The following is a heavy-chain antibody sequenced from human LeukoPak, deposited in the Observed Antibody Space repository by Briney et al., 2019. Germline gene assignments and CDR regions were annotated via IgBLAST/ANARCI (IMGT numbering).Heavy chain of an antibody. CDR2: IKQDGSEK. V-gene: IGHV3-7*03. J-gene: IGHJ4*02. CDR1: GFTFSNYW. CDR3: ARGQNKCLGH. D-gene: IGHD2/OR15-2a*01. Sequence: PGGSLRLSCAASGFTFSNYWMSWVRQTPGKGLEWVANIKQDGSEKYYVDSVKGRFTISRDNAKNSLYLQMNSLRAEDTAVYYCARGQNKCLGHWGQGTLVTVSS.